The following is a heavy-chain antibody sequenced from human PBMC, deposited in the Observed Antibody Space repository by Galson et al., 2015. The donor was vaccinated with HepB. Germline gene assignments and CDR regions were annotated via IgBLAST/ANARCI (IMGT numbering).Heavy chain of an antibody. Sequence: SLRLSCAASRFTFSNYGMRWVRQAPGKGLEWVAVIWYDGSNKYYADSVKGRFTISRDNSKNTLYLQMNSLRAEDTAVYYCARASGYCSSTSCPYYYYYYMDVWGKGTTVTVSS. V-gene: IGHV3-33*01. CDR2: IWYDGSNK. J-gene: IGHJ6*03. CDR3: ARASGYCSSTSCPYYYYYYMDV. CDR1: RFTFSNYG. D-gene: IGHD2-2*01.